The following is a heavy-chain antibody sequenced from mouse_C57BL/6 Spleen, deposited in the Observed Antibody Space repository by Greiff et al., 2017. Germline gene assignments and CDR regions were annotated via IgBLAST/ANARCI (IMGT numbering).Heavy chain of an antibody. D-gene: IGHD4-1*01. J-gene: IGHJ2*01. V-gene: IGHV14-4*01. Sequence: VQLQQSGAELVRPGASVTLSCTASGFNIKDDYMHWVKQRPEQGLEWIGWIDPGNGDTEYASKFQGKATITADTSSNTAYLQLSSLTSEDTAVYYCTTSGFDYWGQGTTLTVSS. CDR1: GFNIKDDY. CDR2: IDPGNGDT. CDR3: TTSGFDY.